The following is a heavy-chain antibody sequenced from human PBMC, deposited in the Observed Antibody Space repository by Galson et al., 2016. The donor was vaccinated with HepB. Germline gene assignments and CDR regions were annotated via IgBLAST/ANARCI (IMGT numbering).Heavy chain of an antibody. Sequence: SLRLSCAASGFIFSNSVMSWVRQAPGKGLEWVSVTSTLVDSTYYADSVKGRFTVSRDNSKNTVYLQMNSLRAEDTAVYYCAKASGYSNSRFNYWGQGTLVTVSS. V-gene: IGHV3-23*01. CDR2: TSTLVDST. CDR1: GFIFSNSV. J-gene: IGHJ4*02. D-gene: IGHD6-13*01. CDR3: AKASGYSNSRFNY.